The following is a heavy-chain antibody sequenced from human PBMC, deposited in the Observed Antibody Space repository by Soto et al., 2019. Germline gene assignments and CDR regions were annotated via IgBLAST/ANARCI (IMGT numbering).Heavy chain of an antibody. J-gene: IGHJ6*02. CDR3: ARGGGPDIAYGMDV. Sequence: QVQLQESGPGLVKPSGTLSLTCAVSGGSISSINWWSWVRQPPGKGLKWIGEIYHSGSTTYNPSLKSRVPISVDKSKNQFSLKLKSLTAADTAIYYCARGGGPDIAYGMDVWGQGTTVIVSS. D-gene: IGHD5-12*01. CDR1: GGSISSINW. CDR2: IYHSGST. V-gene: IGHV4-4*02.